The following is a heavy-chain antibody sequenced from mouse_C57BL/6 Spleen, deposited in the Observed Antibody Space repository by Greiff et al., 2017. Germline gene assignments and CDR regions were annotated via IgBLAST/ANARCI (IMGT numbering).Heavy chain of an antibody. CDR1: GFSLTSYG. J-gene: IGHJ4*01. V-gene: IGHV2-2*01. CDR2: IWSGGST. CDR3: ANYAMDY. Sequence: VMLVESGPGLVQPSQSLSITCTVSGFSLTSYGVHWVRQSPGKGLEWLGVIWSGGSTDYNAAFISRLSISKDNSKSQVFFKMNSLQADETAIYYCANYAMDYWGQGTSVTVSS.